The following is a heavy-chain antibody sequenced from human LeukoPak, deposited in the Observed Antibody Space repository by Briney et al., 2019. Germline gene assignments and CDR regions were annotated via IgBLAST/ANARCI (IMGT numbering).Heavy chain of an antibody. J-gene: IGHJ3*02. CDR1: GYCISSGYY. D-gene: IGHD2-15*01. V-gene: IGHV4-38-2*01. CDR2: INHSGST. Sequence: SETLSLTCAVSGYCISSGYYWGWIRQPPGKGLEWIGSINHSGSTYYNPSLKSRVTISVDTSKNQFSLKLSSVTAADTAVYYCARLKYCSGGSCYSGAFDIWGQGTMVTVSS. CDR3: ARLKYCSGGSCYSGAFDI.